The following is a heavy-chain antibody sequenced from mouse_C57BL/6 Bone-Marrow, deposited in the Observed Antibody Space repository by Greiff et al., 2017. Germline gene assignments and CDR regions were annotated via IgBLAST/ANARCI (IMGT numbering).Heavy chain of an antibody. CDR3: ARAGAYYDPFAY. CDR2: INPSNGGT. J-gene: IGHJ3*01. D-gene: IGHD2-4*01. CDR1: GYTFTSYW. Sequence: QVQLQQPGTELVKPGASVKLSCKASGYTFTSYWMHWVKQRPGQGLEWIGNINPSNGGTNYNEKFKSKATLTVDKSSSTAYMQLSSLTSEDSAVYDCARAGAYYDPFAYWGQGTLVTVSA. V-gene: IGHV1-53*01.